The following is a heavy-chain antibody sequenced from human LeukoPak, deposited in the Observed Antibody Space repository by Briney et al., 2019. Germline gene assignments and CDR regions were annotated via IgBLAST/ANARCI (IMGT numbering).Heavy chain of an antibody. CDR2: ISSASGSI. V-gene: IGHV3-48*04. J-gene: IGHJ6*02. Sequence: GGSLRLSCAASGFTFSSYSMNWVRQAPGKGLEWVSYISSASGSIYYADSVKGRFTISRDNAKNSLFLQMNSLRAEDTAVYYCARTSRYCSGGSCYSEGYYYYGMDVWGQGTTVTVSS. D-gene: IGHD2-15*01. CDR3: ARTSRYCSGGSCYSEGYYYYGMDV. CDR1: GFTFSSYS.